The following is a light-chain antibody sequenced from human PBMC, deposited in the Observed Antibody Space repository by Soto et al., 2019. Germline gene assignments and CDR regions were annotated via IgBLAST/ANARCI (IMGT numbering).Light chain of an antibody. CDR3: QQYNSYPLT. CDR1: QSISSW. J-gene: IGKJ4*01. V-gene: IGKV1-5*03. CDR2: KAS. Sequence: DTQMSQPPSTLSASVGDRVTIACRASQSISSWLAWYQPKPGKAPKILMYKASILESGVPSRFSGSGSGTEFPLTITSLQPDDFATYYCQQYNSYPLTFGGGTKV.